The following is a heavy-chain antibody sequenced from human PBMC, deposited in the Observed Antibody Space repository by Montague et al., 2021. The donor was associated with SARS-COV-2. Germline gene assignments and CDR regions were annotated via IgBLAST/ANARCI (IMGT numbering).Heavy chain of an antibody. D-gene: IGHD3-22*01. CDR2: IYTSGSS. CDR1: GGSVSSGSYY. J-gene: IGHJ6*02. Sequence: TLSLTCTVSGGSVSSGSYYWSWIRQPAGKGLEWIGRIYTSGSSNYNPSLKSRVTISVDTSKNQFSLKVSSVTAADTAVYYCARERSADYHDGSGYHSYKYGMDVWGQGTTVTVSS. V-gene: IGHV4-61*02. CDR3: ARERSADYHDGSGYHSYKYGMDV.